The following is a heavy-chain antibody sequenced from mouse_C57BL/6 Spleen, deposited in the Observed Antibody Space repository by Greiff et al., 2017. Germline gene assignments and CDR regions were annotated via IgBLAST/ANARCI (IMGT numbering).Heavy chain of an antibody. CDR3: ARLSYYGSSCFED. J-gene: IGHJ2*01. D-gene: IGHD1-1*01. Sequence: VQLQQSGPELVKPGASVTISCKASGYTFTDYDMNWVKQTPGQGLEWIGDINPENGGTSYNQKFKGKATLTEDKSSSTAYMELRSLTSEDSAVYYCARLSYYGSSCFEDWGQGTTLTVDS. V-gene: IGHV1-26*01. CDR1: GYTFTDYD. CDR2: INPENGGT.